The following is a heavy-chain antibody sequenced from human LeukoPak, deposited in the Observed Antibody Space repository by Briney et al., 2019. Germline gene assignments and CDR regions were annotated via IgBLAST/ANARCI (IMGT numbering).Heavy chain of an antibody. D-gene: IGHD3-16*01. Sequence: ASVTVSCKASGYTFTSYGISWVRPAPGQGLEWMGWISAYNGNTNYPQKLQGRVTMTTDTSTSTADMELRSLRSDDTAVYYCARGSGIRDLCYFDYWGQGTLVTVSS. CDR1: GYTFTSYG. V-gene: IGHV1-18*01. J-gene: IGHJ4*02. CDR3: ARGSGIRDLCYFDY. CDR2: ISAYNGNT.